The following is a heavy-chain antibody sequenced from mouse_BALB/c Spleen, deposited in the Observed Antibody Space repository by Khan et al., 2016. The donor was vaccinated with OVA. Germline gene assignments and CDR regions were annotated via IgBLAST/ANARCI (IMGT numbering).Heavy chain of an antibody. J-gene: IGHJ2*01. D-gene: IGHD1-1*01. CDR3: ARIYRSDFDY. Sequence: VQLQQSGPELVKPGASVKISCKASGYSFTGYFMNWVMQSHGKSLEWIGRINPHIGETFYNQKFKDKATLTVDEYSNTAHKELRSLASEDSAVYYCARIYRSDFDYWGQGTTLTVSS. V-gene: IGHV1-20*02. CDR1: GYSFTGYF. CDR2: INPHIGET.